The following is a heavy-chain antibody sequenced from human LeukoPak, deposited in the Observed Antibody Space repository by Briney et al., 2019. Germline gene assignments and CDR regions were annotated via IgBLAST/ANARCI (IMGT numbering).Heavy chain of an antibody. J-gene: IGHJ6*03. CDR2: IYYSGST. D-gene: IGHD6-6*01. V-gene: IGHV4-59*11. CDR1: GGSISSHY. Sequence: SETLSLTCTVSGGSISSHYWSWIRQPPGEGLEWIGYIYYSGSTNYNPSLKSRVTISVDTSKNQFSLKLSSVTAADTAVYYCARDTRIAARPGASYYYYMDVWGKGTTVTVSS. CDR3: ARDTRIAARPGASYYYYMDV.